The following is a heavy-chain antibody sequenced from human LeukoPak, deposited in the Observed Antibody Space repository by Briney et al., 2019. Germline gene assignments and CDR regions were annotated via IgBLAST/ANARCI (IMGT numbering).Heavy chain of an antibody. Sequence: GGSLRLSCAASGFTFSTYWMNWVRQAPGKGLEWVSSISSSSSYIYYADSVKGRFTISRDNAKNSLYLQMNSLRAEDTAVYYCARDDPSPGYSSGWPYFDYWGQGTLVTVSS. V-gene: IGHV3-21*01. CDR1: GFTFSTYW. CDR2: ISSSSSYI. J-gene: IGHJ4*02. D-gene: IGHD6-19*01. CDR3: ARDDPSPGYSSGWPYFDY.